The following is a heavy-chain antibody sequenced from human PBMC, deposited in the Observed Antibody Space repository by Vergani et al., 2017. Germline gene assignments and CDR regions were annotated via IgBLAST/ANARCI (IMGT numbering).Heavy chain of an antibody. CDR3: ASVKYYSDSTAHFRGRYFDV. D-gene: IGHD3-16*01. CDR2: IYNSGNG. J-gene: IGHJ2*01. CDR1: GDSITSRSYY. Sequence: QMQLQESGPGLVKASETLSLTCTVSGDSITSRSYYWGWIRQPPGKGLEWIGCIYNSGNGHSSSTLKSRVTISADTPKNQFSLRLTSVTAADTAVYYCASVKYYSDSTAHFRGRYFDVWGRGTLVTVPS. V-gene: IGHV4-39*01.